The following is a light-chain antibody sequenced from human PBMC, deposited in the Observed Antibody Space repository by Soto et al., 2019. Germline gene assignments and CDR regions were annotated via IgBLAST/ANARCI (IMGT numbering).Light chain of an antibody. J-gene: IGKJ2*01. Sequence: DIQMTQSPSSLSASVGDRVTITCRASQSISSYLNWYQQKPGKAPKLLIYAASTLKSGVPSRFSGSGSVTDFTLTISSLQPEDFATYYCQQSYSTPEYTFGQGTKLEIK. CDR2: AAS. CDR3: QQSYSTPEYT. CDR1: QSISSY. V-gene: IGKV1-39*01.